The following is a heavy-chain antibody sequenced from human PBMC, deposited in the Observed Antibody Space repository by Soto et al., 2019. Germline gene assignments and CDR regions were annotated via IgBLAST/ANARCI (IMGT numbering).Heavy chain of an antibody. J-gene: IGHJ6*02. V-gene: IGHV1-18*01. Sequence: VASVKVSCKASGYTFTSYGISWVRQAPGQGLEWMGWISAYNGNTNYAQKLQGRVTMTTDTSTSTAYMELRSLRSDDTAVYYCARDSDVVVPAAMGYYYYGMDVWGQGTTVTVSS. D-gene: IGHD2-2*01. CDR2: ISAYNGNT. CDR3: ARDSDVVVPAAMGYYYYGMDV. CDR1: GYTFTSYG.